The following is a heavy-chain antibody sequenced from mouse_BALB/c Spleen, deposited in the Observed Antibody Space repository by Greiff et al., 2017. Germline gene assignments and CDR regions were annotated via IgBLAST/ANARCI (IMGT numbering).Heavy chain of an antibody. CDR2: IWAGGST. V-gene: IGHV2-9*02. Sequence: VHLVESGPGLVAPSQSLSITCTVSGFSLTSYGVHWVRQPPGKGLEWLGVIWAGGSTNYNSALMSRLSISKDNSKSQVFLKMNSLQTDDTAMYYCARDPEGYAMDYWGQGTSVTVSS. J-gene: IGHJ4*01. CDR1: GFSLTSYG. CDR3: ARDPEGYAMDY.